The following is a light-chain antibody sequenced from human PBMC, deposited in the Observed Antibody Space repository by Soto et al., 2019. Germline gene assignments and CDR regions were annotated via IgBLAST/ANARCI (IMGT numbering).Light chain of an antibody. CDR1: SSDVGGYNY. J-gene: IGLJ2*01. Sequence: QSALTQPRSVSGSPGQSVTISCTGTSSDVGGYNYVSWYQQHPGKAPKLMIYDVSKRPSGVPDRFSGSNSGNTASLTISWLQADDKADYYCCSYAGSYGVFGGGTKLTLL. CDR2: DVS. V-gene: IGLV2-11*01. CDR3: CSYAGSYGV.